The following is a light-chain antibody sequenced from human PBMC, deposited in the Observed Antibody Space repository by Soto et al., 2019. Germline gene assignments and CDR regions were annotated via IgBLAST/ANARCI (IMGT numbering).Light chain of an antibody. CDR1: SNDIGPYDY. V-gene: IGLV2-14*03. CDR3: SSYTRRSTLV. Sequence: QSVLAQPASVSGSPGQSITISCSGTSNDIGPYDYVSWYQQHPGKAPKLIIYDVTIRPSGVSNRFSSSKSGITASLTISGLQAEDEADYYCSSYTRRSTLVFGGGTKVTVL. CDR2: DVT. J-gene: IGLJ2*01.